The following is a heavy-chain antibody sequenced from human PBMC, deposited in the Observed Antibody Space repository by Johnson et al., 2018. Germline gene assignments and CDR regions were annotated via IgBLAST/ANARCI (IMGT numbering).Heavy chain of an antibody. Sequence: VQLVQSGGGLVQXGGSLRLSCAASGFTFSSYAMSWVRQAPGKGLEWVSAISGSGGSTYYADSVKGRFTISRDNAKNSLFLQLNSLRDDDTAVYYCARDLFPRPDAFDIWGQGTMVTVSS. V-gene: IGHV3-23*04. J-gene: IGHJ3*02. CDR1: GFTFSSYA. CDR3: ARDLFPRPDAFDI. CDR2: ISGSGGST.